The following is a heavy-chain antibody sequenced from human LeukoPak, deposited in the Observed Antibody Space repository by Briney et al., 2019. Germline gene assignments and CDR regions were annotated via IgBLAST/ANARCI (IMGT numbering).Heavy chain of an antibody. D-gene: IGHD6-19*01. Sequence: PGGSLRLSCAASGFTFSSYAMSWVRQAPGKGLEWVSAISGSGGSTYYADSVKGRFTISRDNSKNTLYLQMDSLRAEDTAVYYCAKSQWLVRYYFDYWGQGTLVTVSS. CDR2: ISGSGGST. CDR3: AKSQWLVRYYFDY. J-gene: IGHJ4*02. CDR1: GFTFSSYA. V-gene: IGHV3-23*01.